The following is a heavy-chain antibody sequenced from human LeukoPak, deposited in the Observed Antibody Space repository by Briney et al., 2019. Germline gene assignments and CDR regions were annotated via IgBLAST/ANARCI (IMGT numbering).Heavy chain of an antibody. Sequence: GASVKVSCKASGYTFTSYGISWVRQAPGQGLEWMGWISAYNGNTNYAQKLQGRVTMTTDTSTSTAYMELRSLRSDDTAVYYCARDATRITMIVAQLKKRGYFDYWGQGTLVTVSS. J-gene: IGHJ4*02. CDR1: GYTFTSYG. V-gene: IGHV1-18*01. D-gene: IGHD3-22*01. CDR2: ISAYNGNT. CDR3: ARDATRITMIVAQLKKRGYFDY.